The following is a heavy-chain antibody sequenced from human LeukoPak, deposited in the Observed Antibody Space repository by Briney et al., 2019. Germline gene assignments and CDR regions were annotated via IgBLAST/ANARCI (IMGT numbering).Heavy chain of an antibody. D-gene: IGHD3-10*01. J-gene: IGHJ4*02. CDR1: GGTFSSYT. CDR3: ARGITMVRGVIQDY. V-gene: IGHV1-69*02. Sequence: SVKVSCKASGGTFSSYTISWVRQAPGQGLEWMGRIIPILGIANYAQKFQGRVTITADKSTSTAYMELSSLRSEDTAVYYCARGITMVRGVIQDYWGKGTLVTVSS. CDR2: IIPILGIA.